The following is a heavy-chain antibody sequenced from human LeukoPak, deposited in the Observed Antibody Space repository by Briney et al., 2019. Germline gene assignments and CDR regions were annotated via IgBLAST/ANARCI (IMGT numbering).Heavy chain of an antibody. CDR1: GFTFSNSW. D-gene: IGHD3-3*01. CDR3: ARDGPKFWSGYYSHYMDV. V-gene: IGHV3-7*01. J-gene: IGHJ6*03. Sequence: GGSLRLSCAASGFTFSNSWMSWVRQAPGKGLEWVANIKQDGSEKYYVDSVKGRFTISRDNAKNSLYLQMNSLRAEDTAVYYCARDGPKFWSGYYSHYMDVWGKGTTVTVPS. CDR2: IKQDGSEK.